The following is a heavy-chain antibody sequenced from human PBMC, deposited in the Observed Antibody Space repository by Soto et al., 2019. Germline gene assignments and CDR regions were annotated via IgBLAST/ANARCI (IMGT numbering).Heavy chain of an antibody. Sequence: QITLKESGPTLVKPTQTLTLTCTFSGFSLSTSGVGVGWIRQPPGKALEWLALIYWDDDKRYRPSLKSRLTITKDTSKNQVVFIMPNMDPVDTATYYCAHSRHYGDYDYWGQGTLVTVSS. CDR2: IYWDDDK. J-gene: IGHJ4*02. CDR3: AHSRHYGDYDY. CDR1: GFSLSTSGVG. V-gene: IGHV2-5*02. D-gene: IGHD4-17*01.